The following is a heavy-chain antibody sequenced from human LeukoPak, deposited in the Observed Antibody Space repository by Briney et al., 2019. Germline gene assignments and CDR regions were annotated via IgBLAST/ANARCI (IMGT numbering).Heavy chain of an antibody. J-gene: IGHJ4*02. CDR3: AKSWGEQQLGLDY. CDR1: GFTFSSYA. V-gene: IGHV3-23*01. D-gene: IGHD6-13*01. CDR2: ISGSGGST. Sequence: PGGSLRLSCAASGFTFSSYAMSWVRQAPGKGLEWVSAISGSGGSTYYADSVKGRLTISRDNSKNTLYLQMNSLRAEDTAVYYCAKSWGEQQLGLDYWGQGTLVTVSS.